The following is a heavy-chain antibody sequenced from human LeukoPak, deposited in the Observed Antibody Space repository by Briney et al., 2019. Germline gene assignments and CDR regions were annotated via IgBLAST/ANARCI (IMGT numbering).Heavy chain of an antibody. CDR2: IKGDGRET. J-gene: IGHJ6*03. V-gene: IGHV3-7*01. CDR1: GFTFSAFW. CDR3: AREAYCGCPSCVAVDYIDV. Sequence: GGSLRLSCVACGSGFTFSAFWMGWVRKAPGERLERVDNIKGDGRETYYVHAVKGRVTISRDNVKTSDYLQMNSLRAEDTSMYRCAREAYCGCPSCVAVDYIDVWGKGTTVTVSS. D-gene: IGHD2-2*01.